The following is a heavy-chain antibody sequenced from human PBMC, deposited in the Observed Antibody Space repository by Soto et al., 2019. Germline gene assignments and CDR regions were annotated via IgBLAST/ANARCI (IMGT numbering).Heavy chain of an antibody. CDR2: IKEDGTEQ. CDR3: AITTSTVSYWFDP. Sequence: GGSLRLSCVASGFTVSSCAMTWVRQAPGKGPEWVANIKEDGTEQHYVDSVKGRFTISRDNSENSLFLQMNNLRAEDSAIYYCAITTSTVSYWFDPWGPGTQVTVSS. CDR1: GFTVSSCA. D-gene: IGHD4-4*01. V-gene: IGHV3-7*03. J-gene: IGHJ5*02.